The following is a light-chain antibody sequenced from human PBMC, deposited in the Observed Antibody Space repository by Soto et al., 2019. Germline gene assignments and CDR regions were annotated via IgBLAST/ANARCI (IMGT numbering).Light chain of an antibody. J-gene: IGLJ1*01. CDR2: EVS. Sequence: QSALTQPASVSGSPGQSITISCTGTSSDVGGYNYVSWYQQHPGKAPKLMIYEVSNRPSGVSNRFSGSKSGNTASLTISGLQAEYEGDYYCSSYTGSSTLYVFGTGTKLTVL. V-gene: IGLV2-14*01. CDR3: SSYTGSSTLYV. CDR1: SSDVGGYNY.